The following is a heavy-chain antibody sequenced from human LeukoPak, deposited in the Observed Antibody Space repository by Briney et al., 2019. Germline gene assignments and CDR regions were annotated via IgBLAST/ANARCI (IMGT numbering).Heavy chain of an antibody. V-gene: IGHV3-9*01. D-gene: IGHD3-10*01. CDR1: GFTFDDYA. J-gene: IGHJ4*02. CDR3: AKETMVRGPFDY. CDR2: ISWNSGII. Sequence: PGESLRLSCAASGFTFDDYAMHWVRQAPGKGLEWVAGISWNSGIITLADSVKGRFAISRDNAKNSLYLQMNSLGGEDTALYYCAKETMVRGPFDYWGQGTLVTVSA.